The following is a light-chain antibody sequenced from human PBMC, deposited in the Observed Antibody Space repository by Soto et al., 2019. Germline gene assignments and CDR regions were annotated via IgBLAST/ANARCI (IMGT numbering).Light chain of an antibody. CDR3: QQYNSYSGT. CDR1: QSISSW. Sequence: DIQMTQSPSTLSASVVDRVTITCRASQSISSWLAWYQQKPGKAPKLLIYKAYSLESGVPTRFSGSGSGTEFTLTISRQQPNEFATYYNQQYNSYSGTFGQGTKMEIK. CDR2: KAY. V-gene: IGKV1-5*03. J-gene: IGKJ1*01.